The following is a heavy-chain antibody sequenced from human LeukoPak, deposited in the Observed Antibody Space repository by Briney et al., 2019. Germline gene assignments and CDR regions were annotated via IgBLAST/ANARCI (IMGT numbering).Heavy chain of an antibody. Sequence: GESLKISCVGSGFTFSKYWMHWVRQAAGKGLMWVAAIKTDGSSISYVDSVRGRFTISRDNAKNTLYLQMNSLRAEDTAIYYCVSGITATSVWGQGTLVTVSS. J-gene: IGHJ4*02. V-gene: IGHV3-74*01. CDR1: GFTFSKYW. CDR2: IKTDGSSI. D-gene: IGHD1-20*01. CDR3: VSGITATSV.